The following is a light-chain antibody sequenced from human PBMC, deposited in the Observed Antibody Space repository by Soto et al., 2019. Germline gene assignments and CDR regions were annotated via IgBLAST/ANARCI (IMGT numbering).Light chain of an antibody. CDR2: GAS. V-gene: IGKV3-20*01. J-gene: IGKJ1*01. CDR3: QQRRT. Sequence: SQSAGTLSLSTGERATLSCRASQSVSSSYLAWYQQKPGQAPRLLIYGASSRATGIPDGFSGSGSGTDFTLTISRLEPEDFAVYYCQQRRTFAQRTKVAI. CDR1: QSVSSSY.